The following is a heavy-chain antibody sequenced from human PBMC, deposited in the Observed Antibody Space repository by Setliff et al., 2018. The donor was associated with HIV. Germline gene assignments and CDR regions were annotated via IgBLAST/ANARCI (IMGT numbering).Heavy chain of an antibody. J-gene: IGHJ5*02. V-gene: IGHV4-31*02. CDR1: GDSINSGGYH. Sequence: SETLSLTCTVSGDSINSGGYHWTWIRQHPGKGLEWIGRIYVSGTTIYTNYNPSLESRITMSVDTSKTQFYLKLRSVTASDTAVYYCARYTSKVDWFDPWGQGTLVTVSS. CDR3: ARYTSKVDWFDP. CDR2: IYVSGTTIYT. D-gene: IGHD2-2*02.